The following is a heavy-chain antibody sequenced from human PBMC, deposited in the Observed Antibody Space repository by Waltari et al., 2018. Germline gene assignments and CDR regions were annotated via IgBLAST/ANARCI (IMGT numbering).Heavy chain of an antibody. J-gene: IGHJ4*01. CDR2: IIPNVGRA. V-gene: IGHV1-69*08. Sequence: QVQLVQSGAEVKKPGSSVKVSCKASADIFDRHPITWVRQATGHGLEWMGSIIPNVGRANYAQQLQGRLTISADKATSAVLMELSNLRSEDTAVYYCATVDEMVRGYLESWGQGTLVTVSS. CDR3: ATVDEMVRGYLES. CDR1: ADIFDRHP. D-gene: IGHD3-10*01.